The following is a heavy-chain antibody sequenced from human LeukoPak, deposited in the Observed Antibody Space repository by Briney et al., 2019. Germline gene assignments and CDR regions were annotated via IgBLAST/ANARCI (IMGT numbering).Heavy chain of an antibody. J-gene: IGHJ4*02. CDR3: ARDKNWGWGFDY. Sequence: GGSLRLSRAVSGFTFSVYHMSCIRQAPGKGLEWGSYICSSGSTIYYTDSVKGRFTISRDNAKNSLYLQMDRLRAEDTAVYYCARDKNWGWGFDYWGQGTLVTVSS. CDR1: GFTFSVYH. D-gene: IGHD7-27*01. V-gene: IGHV3-11*04. CDR2: ICSSGSTI.